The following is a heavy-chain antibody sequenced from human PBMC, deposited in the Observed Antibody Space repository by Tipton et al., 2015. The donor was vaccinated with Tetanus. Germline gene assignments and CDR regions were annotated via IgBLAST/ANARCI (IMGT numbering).Heavy chain of an antibody. D-gene: IGHD3-3*01. J-gene: IGHJ4*02. CDR1: GGSIASDGYY. V-gene: IGHV4-39*07. CDR2: VYHSGTT. CDR3: ARANNDFPKKGPFDS. Sequence: GLVKPSENLSLSCTVSGGSIASDGYYWGWIRQPPGKGLQWIGSVYHSGTTYYNPSLTGRATISVDTSKNQFSLRLTSVTAADTAVYYCARANNDFPKKGPFDSWGQGSLVIVSS.